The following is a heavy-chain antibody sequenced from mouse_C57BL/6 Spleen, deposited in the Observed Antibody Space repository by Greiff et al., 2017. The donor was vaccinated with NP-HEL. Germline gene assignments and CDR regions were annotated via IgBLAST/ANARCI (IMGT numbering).Heavy chain of an antibody. Sequence: VQLKESGPELVKPGASVKISCKASGYSFTDYNMNWVKQSNGKSLEWIGVINPNYGTTSYNQKFKGKATLTVDQSSSTAYMQLNSLTSEDSAVYYCARRYYGNYESAMDYWGQGTSVTVSS. J-gene: IGHJ4*01. V-gene: IGHV1-39*01. CDR1: GYSFTDYN. D-gene: IGHD2-1*01. CDR3: ARRYYGNYESAMDY. CDR2: INPNYGTT.